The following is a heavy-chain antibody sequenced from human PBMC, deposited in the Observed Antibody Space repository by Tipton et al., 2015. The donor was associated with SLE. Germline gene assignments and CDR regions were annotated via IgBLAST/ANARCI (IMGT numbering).Heavy chain of an antibody. V-gene: IGHV4-30-2*01. CDR2: IYHSGST. CDR3: ALAAGRGNWLDP. Sequence: TLSLTCAVSGGSISSGGYSWSWIRQPPGKGLEWIGYIYHSGSTYYNPSLKSRVTISVDRSKNQFSLKLSSVTAADTAVYYCALAAGRGNWLDPWGQGTLVTVSS. CDR1: GGSISSGGYS. D-gene: IGHD6-13*01. J-gene: IGHJ5*02.